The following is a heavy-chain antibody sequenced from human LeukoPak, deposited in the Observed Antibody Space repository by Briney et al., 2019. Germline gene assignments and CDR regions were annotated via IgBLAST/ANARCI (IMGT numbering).Heavy chain of an antibody. CDR2: ISGSGGST. J-gene: IGHJ5*02. CDR3: AKACSGWGCFDP. CDR1: GFTFNNYA. Sequence: PGGSLRLSCAASGFTFNNYAMTWVRQAPGKGLERVSAISGSGGSTYYADAVKGRFTISRDNSKNTLYLQMHSLRPEDTAMYYCAKACSGWGCFDPWGQGTLLTVSS. V-gene: IGHV3-23*01. D-gene: IGHD6-19*01.